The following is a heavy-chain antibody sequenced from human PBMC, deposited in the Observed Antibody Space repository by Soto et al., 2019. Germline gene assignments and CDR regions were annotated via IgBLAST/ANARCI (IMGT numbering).Heavy chain of an antibody. V-gene: IGHV4-4*07. CDR2: IYATGTT. CDR3: VRDGTKTLRDWFDP. CDR1: GASISGFY. J-gene: IGHJ5*02. D-gene: IGHD1-1*01. Sequence: SETLSLTCTVSGASISGFYWSWIRKSAGRGLEWIGRIYATGTTDYNPSLKSRVMMSVDTSKKQFSLKLRSVTAADTAVYYCVRDGTKTLRDWFDPWGQGISVTVSS.